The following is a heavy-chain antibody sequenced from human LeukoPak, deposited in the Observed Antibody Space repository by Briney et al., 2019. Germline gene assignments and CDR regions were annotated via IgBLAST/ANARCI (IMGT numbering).Heavy chain of an antibody. J-gene: IGHJ4*02. CDR3: ARDYYGWGFDY. D-gene: IGHD3-10*01. Sequence: GASVKVSCKASGGTFSSYAISWVRQAPGQGLEWMGGIIPIFGTANYAQKFQGKVTMTRNTSISTAYMELSSLTSEDTAVYYCARDYYGWGFDYWGQGSLVTVSS. V-gene: IGHV1-69*05. CDR2: IIPIFGTA. CDR1: GGTFSSYA.